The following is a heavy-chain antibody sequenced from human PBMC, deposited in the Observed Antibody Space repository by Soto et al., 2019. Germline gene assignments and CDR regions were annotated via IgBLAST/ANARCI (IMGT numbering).Heavy chain of an antibody. J-gene: IGHJ5*02. CDR1: GGSISSSSYY. Sequence: KPSETLSLTCTVSGGSISSSSYYWGWIRQPPGKGLEWIGSIYYSGSTYYNPSLKSRVTISVDTSKNQFSLKLSSVTAADTAVYYCARHVRILTGLNWFDPWGQGTLVTVSS. CDR3: ARHVRILTGLNWFDP. V-gene: IGHV4-39*01. CDR2: IYYSGST. D-gene: IGHD3-9*01.